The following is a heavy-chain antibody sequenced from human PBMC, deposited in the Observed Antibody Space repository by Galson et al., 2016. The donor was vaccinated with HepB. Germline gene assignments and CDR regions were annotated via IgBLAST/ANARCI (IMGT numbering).Heavy chain of an antibody. J-gene: IGHJ4*02. V-gene: IGHV4-59*01. D-gene: IGHD6-19*01. CDR3: VREAFGSGWTFGY. Sequence: SETLSLTCTVSGGSMSGYYWTWIRQPPGKGLEWIGYIYYTGITNYNRSLKRRVTISMDTSKNHFSLKLTSVTAADTAVYYCVREAFGSGWTFGYWGQGTLVTVSS. CDR2: IYYTGIT. CDR1: GGSMSGYY.